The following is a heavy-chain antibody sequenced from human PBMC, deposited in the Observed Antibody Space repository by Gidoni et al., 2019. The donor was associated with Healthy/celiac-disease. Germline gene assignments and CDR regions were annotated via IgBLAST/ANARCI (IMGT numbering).Heavy chain of an antibody. CDR2: ISYDGSNN. D-gene: IGHD6-13*01. CDR3: ASPGEGSSWYYMDV. J-gene: IGHJ6*03. CDR1: GFTSSSYG. Sequence: QVQLVASGGGVVQPGRSLRLSCAAPGFTSSSYGMHWVRQAPGKGLEWVAVISYDGSNNYYADSVKGRFTISRDNSKNTLYLQMNSLRAEDTAVYYCASPGEGSSWYYMDVWGKGTTVTVSS. V-gene: IGHV3-30*03.